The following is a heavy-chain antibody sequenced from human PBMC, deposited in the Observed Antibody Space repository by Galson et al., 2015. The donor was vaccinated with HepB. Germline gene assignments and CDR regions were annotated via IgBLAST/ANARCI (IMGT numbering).Heavy chain of an antibody. Sequence: SLRLSCAPSGFTFDYYAMTWVRQAPGKGLEWVSGISPSGDMSFIADSVRGRFTISSDNARKTLYLHMRSLRAEDTAVYYCAKLQPRYKSGWYSSAWGEIDSWGQGTLVTVSS. CDR2: ISPSGDMS. V-gene: IGHV3-23*01. J-gene: IGHJ4*02. D-gene: IGHD6-19*01. CDR3: AKLQPRYKSGWYSSAWGEIDS. CDR1: GFTFDYYA.